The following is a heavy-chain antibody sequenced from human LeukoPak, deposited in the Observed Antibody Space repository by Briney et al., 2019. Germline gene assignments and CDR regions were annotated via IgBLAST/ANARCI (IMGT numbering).Heavy chain of an antibody. CDR2: IIPIFGTA. CDR3: ARGQIAVAGSHFDY. D-gene: IGHD6-19*01. J-gene: IGHJ4*02. CDR1: GGTFSSYA. V-gene: IGHV1-69*05. Sequence: GSSVKVSCKASGGTFSSYAISWVRQAPGQGLKWMGRIIPIFGTANYAQKFQGRVTITTDESTSTAYMELSSLRSEDTAVYYCARGQIAVAGSHFDYWGQGTLVTVSS.